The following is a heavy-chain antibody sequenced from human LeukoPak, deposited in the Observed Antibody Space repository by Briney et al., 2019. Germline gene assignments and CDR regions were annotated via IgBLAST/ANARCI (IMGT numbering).Heavy chain of an antibody. D-gene: IGHD2/OR15-2a*01. CDR2: IYSGGST. CDR3: ASSKAGRYYHYMDV. V-gene: IGHV3-53*01. J-gene: IGHJ6*03. Sequence: PGGSLRLSCAASGFTVSSNYMSWVRQAPGKGLEWVSVIYSGGSTYYADSVKGRFTISRDNSKNTLYLQMNSLRAEDTAVYYCASSKAGRYYHYMDVWGKGTTVTVSS. CDR1: GFTVSSNY.